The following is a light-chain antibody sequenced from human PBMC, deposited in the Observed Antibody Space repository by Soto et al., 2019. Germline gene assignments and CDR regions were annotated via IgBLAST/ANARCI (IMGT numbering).Light chain of an antibody. J-gene: IGKJ1*01. Sequence: EIVMTQSPATLSVSPVEGATLSCRASQSVSSNLAWYQQKPGQAPRLLIYGASTRATDVPARFSGSGSGTEFTLTISSLQSEDFAVYYCQQYNNWPETFGQGTKVDIK. CDR3: QQYNNWPET. CDR2: GAS. CDR1: QSVSSN. V-gene: IGKV3-15*01.